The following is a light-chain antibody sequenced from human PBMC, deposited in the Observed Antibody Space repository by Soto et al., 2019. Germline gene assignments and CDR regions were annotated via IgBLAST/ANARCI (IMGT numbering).Light chain of an antibody. J-gene: IGKJ1*01. CDR3: QQYNNWPRA. V-gene: IGKV3-15*01. CDR1: QSVSSN. Sequence: EIVMTQSPATLSVSPGERATLSCRASQSVSSNLAWYQQKPGQAPRLLSYGASTRATGIPARFSGSGSGTEFTITSSSLQFEDFAAYYCQQYNNWPRAFGQGAKVEIK. CDR2: GAS.